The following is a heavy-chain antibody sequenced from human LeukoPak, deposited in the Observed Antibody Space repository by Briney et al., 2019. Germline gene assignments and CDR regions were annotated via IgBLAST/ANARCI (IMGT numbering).Heavy chain of an antibody. Sequence: ASVKVSCRASGYTFTSSGISWVRQVPGQGLEWVGWVSTATGTTNYALNVQDRVTMTRDTSTSTVYMELRSLRSEDTAVYYCATESWAGEAYGMDVWGQGTTVTVSS. CDR1: GYTFTSSG. CDR3: ATESWAGEAYGMDV. D-gene: IGHD1-14*01. CDR2: VSTATGTT. J-gene: IGHJ6*02. V-gene: IGHV1-18*01.